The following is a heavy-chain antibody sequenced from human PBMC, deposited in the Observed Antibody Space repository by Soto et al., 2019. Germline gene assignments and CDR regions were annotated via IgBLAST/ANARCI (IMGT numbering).Heavy chain of an antibody. V-gene: IGHV4-34*01. CDR1: GGSFSGYY. CDR3: ARGGGSYGRAFDI. Sequence: PSETLSLTCAVFGGSFSGYYWSWIRQPPWKGLEWIGEINPVGSTNYNPSLKSRITISLGTSNNQFSLKLNSVTAADTAVYYCARGGGSYGRAFDILGQRTLVTVSS. CDR2: INPVGST. D-gene: IGHD1-26*01. J-gene: IGHJ3*02.